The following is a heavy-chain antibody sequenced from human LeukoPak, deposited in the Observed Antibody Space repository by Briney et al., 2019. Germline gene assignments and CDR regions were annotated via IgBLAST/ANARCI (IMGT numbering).Heavy chain of an antibody. CDR3: ARSRGGAANS. CDR2: IYTSGST. D-gene: IGHD2-15*01. Sequence: SQTLSLTCTVSGGSISSGSYYWSWIRQPAGTGLEWIGRIYTSGSTNYNPSLKSRVTISVDTSKNQFSLKLSSVTAADTAVYYCARSRGGAANSWGQGTLVTVSS. V-gene: IGHV4-61*02. J-gene: IGHJ4*02. CDR1: GGSISSGSYY.